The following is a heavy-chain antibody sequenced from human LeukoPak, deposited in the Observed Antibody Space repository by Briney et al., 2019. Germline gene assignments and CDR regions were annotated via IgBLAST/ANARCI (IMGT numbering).Heavy chain of an antibody. CDR3: ARASSA. Sequence: GGSLRPSCAASGFTVSSNYMTWVRQAPGKGLEWVSVIYSGGATYYADSVKGRFTISRDNSKNTLYLQMNSLSAEDTAVYYCARASSAWGQGTLVTVSS. J-gene: IGHJ5*02. CDR1: GFTVSSNY. V-gene: IGHV3-66*02. CDR2: IYSGGAT.